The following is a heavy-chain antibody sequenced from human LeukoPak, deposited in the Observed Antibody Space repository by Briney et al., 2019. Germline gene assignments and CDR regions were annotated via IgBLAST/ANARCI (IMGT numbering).Heavy chain of an antibody. V-gene: IGHV3-15*07. Sequence: GGSLRLSCAASGLTFSNAWMNWVRQAPGKGLEWVGRIKSKTDGGTTDYAAPVKGRFTISRDDSKNTLYLQMNSLKTEDTAVYYCSTTYYYDSSEGYWGQGTLVTVSS. CDR1: GLTFSNAW. CDR2: IKSKTDGGTT. CDR3: STTYYYDSSEGY. J-gene: IGHJ4*02. D-gene: IGHD3-22*01.